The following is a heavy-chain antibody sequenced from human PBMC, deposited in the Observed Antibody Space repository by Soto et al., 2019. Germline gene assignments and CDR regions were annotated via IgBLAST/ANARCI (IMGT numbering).Heavy chain of an antibody. D-gene: IGHD3-22*01. CDR2: ISAYDGKT. J-gene: IGHJ4*02. CDR1: GYTFSSNG. Sequence: QVQLVQSGSAMRKPGASVKVSCKTGGYTFSSNGVSWLRQAPGQGLEWMGWISAYDGKTKHADKVQGRATMNIDTSTTTAYLELRSLKSEDTAVYYCARDGRYFDSNGYFDYWGQGTLVTVS. CDR3: ARDGRYFDSNGYFDY. V-gene: IGHV1-18*01.